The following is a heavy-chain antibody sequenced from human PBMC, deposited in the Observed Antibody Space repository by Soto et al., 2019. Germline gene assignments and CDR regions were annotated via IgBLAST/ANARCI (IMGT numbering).Heavy chain of an antibody. CDR3: AKEKTSSTYDGLDV. Sequence: EVQLLESGGGLIHPGGSLRLSCAGSGFTFSDYGMSWVRQAPGKGLEWVSGITWGGSAYYAESVRGGFIISRDSSKNTLYVQMNSLRAEDTAIYYCAKEKTSSTYDGLDVWGQGTPVTVSS. V-gene: IGHV3-23*01. CDR1: GFTFSDYG. J-gene: IGHJ6*02. CDR2: ITWGGSA.